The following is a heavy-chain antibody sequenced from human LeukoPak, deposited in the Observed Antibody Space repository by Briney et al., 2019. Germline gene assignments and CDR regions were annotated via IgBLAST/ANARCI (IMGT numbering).Heavy chain of an antibody. CDR3: ARGGGLDV. J-gene: IGHJ6*02. CDR2: INHNGNVN. V-gene: IGHV3-7*04. Sequence: GLDWVASINHNGNVNYYVDSVKGRFTISRDNAKNSLYLQMSNLRAEDTAVYFCARGGGLDVWGQGATVTVSS.